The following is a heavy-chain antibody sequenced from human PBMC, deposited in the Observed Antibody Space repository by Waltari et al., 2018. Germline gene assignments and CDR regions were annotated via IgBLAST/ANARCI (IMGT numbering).Heavy chain of an antibody. V-gene: IGHV4-34*01. CDR3: ARAGKRYQLPRVANWFDP. CDR1: GGSFSGYY. J-gene: IGHJ5*02. D-gene: IGHD2-2*01. CDR2: INHSGST. Sequence: QVQLQQWGAGRLKPSATLSLTCAVYGGSFSGYYWSWIRQPPGQGLEWIGEINHSGSTNYNPSLKSRVTISVDTSKNQFSLKLSSVTAADTAVYYCARAGKRYQLPRVANWFDPWGQGTLVTVSS.